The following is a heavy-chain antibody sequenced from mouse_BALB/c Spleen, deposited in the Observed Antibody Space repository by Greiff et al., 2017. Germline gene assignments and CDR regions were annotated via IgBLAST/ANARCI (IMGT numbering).Heavy chain of an antibody. V-gene: IGHV5-4*02. Sequence: EVQLVESGGGLVKPGGSLKLSCAASGFTFSDYYMYWVRQTPEKRLEWVATISDGGSYTYYPDSVKGRFTISRDNAKNNLYLQMSSLKSEDTAMYYCARDREDYDVRGGFDYWGQGTTLTVSS. J-gene: IGHJ2*01. CDR1: GFTFSDYY. CDR3: ARDREDYDVRGGFDY. CDR2: ISDGGSYT. D-gene: IGHD2-4*01.